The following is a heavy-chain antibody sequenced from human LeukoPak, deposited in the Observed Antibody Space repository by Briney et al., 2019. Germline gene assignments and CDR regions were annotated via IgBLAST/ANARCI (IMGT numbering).Heavy chain of an antibody. D-gene: IGHD2-21*02. V-gene: IGHV3-23*01. CDR2: ISGGRGGT. J-gene: IGHJ4*02. CDR3: ATSYCGGDCFSTFAY. Sequence: TGGSLRLSCAASGFTFSSFAMSWVRQAPGKGLEWVSSISGGRGGTFYADSVKGRFTISRDNSRNTLYLQMNSLRAEDTAIYYCATSYCGGDCFSTFAYWGQGTLVTVSS. CDR1: GFTFSSFA.